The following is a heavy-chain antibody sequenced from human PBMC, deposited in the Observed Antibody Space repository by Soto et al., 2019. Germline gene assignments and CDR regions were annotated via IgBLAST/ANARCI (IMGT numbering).Heavy chain of an antibody. CDR3: ARVPRSTSVVTLDRYYVMAF. D-gene: IGHD2-15*01. CDR1: GGTFSSYA. CDR2: IIPIFGTA. Sequence: AVKLSCKASGGTFSSYAISWVRQTPGQGLEWMGGIIPIFGTANYAQKFQGRVTITADESTSTAYMELSSLRSEDTAVYYCARVPRSTSVVTLDRYYVMAFCGQGSTVTVS. V-gene: IGHV1-69*13. J-gene: IGHJ6*02.